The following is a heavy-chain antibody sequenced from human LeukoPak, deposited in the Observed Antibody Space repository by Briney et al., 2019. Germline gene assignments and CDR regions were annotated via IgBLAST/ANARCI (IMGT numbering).Heavy chain of an antibody. Sequence: GGSLRLSCAASGFTFSSYGMLWVRQAPGKGLEGVAFIRYDGSNKYYADSVKGRFTMSRDNAKNSLYLQMNSLRAEHTAVYYCARDSAAGMGFDYWGRGTLVTVSS. J-gene: IGHJ4*02. D-gene: IGHD6-13*01. CDR3: ARDSAAGMGFDY. CDR1: GFTFSSYG. CDR2: IRYDGSNK. V-gene: IGHV3-30*02.